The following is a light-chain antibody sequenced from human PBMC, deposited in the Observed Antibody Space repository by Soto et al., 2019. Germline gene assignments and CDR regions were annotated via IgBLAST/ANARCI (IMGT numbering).Light chain of an antibody. CDR1: SSDVGGYNY. V-gene: IGLV2-8*01. Sequence: QSVLTQPPSASGSPGQSVTISCTGTSSDVGGYNYVSWYQQHPGKAPKLMIYEVSKRPSGVPDRFSGSKSGNTVSLTVSGLQAEDEADYYCSSYAGSNMGVFGTGTKVTVL. CDR3: SSYAGSNMGV. J-gene: IGLJ1*01. CDR2: EVS.